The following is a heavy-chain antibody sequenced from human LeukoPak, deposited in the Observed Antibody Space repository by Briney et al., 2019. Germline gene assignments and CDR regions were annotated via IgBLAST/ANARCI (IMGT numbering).Heavy chain of an antibody. V-gene: IGHV3-7*01. CDR3: VREGPPQGRPWSGWYPFDF. Sequence: GGSLRLSCAASGFTFSSYWMTWVRQAPGKGLEWVANIRGEGSERFYVGYLKGRFTISRSKATNSLYLQMNSLRVDDTAVYYCVREGPPQGRPWSGWYPFDFWGQGILVTVSS. J-gene: IGHJ4*02. CDR2: IRGEGSER. CDR1: GFTFSSYW. D-gene: IGHD3-3*01.